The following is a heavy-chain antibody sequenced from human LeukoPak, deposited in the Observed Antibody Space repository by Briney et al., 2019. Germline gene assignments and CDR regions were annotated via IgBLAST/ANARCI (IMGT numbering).Heavy chain of an antibody. D-gene: IGHD4-17*01. CDR1: GDSISSYY. CDR2: INYSGNT. J-gene: IGHJ4*02. V-gene: IGHV4-59*01. CDR3: AREGRQDYVYFDC. Sequence: SETLSLTCTVSGDSISSYYWSWIRQPPGKGLEWMGYINYSGNTNYNPPLKSRVTISVDTSKNQFSLRLTSVTAADTAVYYCAREGRQDYVYFDCWGQGTLVTVSS.